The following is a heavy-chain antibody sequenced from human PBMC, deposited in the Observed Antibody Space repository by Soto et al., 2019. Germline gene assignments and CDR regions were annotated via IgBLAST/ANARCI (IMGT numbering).Heavy chain of an antibody. CDR3: ARGRGAAADYFDF. J-gene: IGHJ4*02. CDR1: GFTFSDYY. V-gene: IGHV3-11*05. Sequence: GGSLRLSCAVSGFTFSDYYMTWIRQAPGKGLEWVSYISSSTSHTNYADSVKGRFTISRDNAKNSLFLQMNSLRAEDTAVYYCARGRGAAADYFDFWGQGTLVTVPQ. CDR2: ISSSTSHT. D-gene: IGHD6-13*01.